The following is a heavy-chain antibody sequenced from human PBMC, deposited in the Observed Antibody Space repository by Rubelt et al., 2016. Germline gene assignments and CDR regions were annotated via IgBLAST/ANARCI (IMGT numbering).Heavy chain of an antibody. CDR2: LSGSGGST. Sequence: EVQLVESGGGLVKPGGSLRLSCVASGFNFNNNAMSWVRQAPGKGLEWVSGLSGSGGSTSYADPVKGRFTISRDNSKNTLYLQMNSLRAGDTAVYYCALVGEGIGYWGQGTLVTVSS. J-gene: IGHJ4*02. D-gene: IGHD3-10*01. CDR1: GFNFNNNA. V-gene: IGHV3-23*04. CDR3: ALVGEGIGY.